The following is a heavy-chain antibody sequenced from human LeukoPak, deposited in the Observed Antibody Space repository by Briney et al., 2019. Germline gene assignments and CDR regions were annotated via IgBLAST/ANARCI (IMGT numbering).Heavy chain of an antibody. V-gene: IGHV1-46*01. J-gene: IGHJ6*03. Sequence: ASVKVSCKASGYTFTSYYMHWVRQAPGQGLEWMGIINPSGGSTNYAQKFQGRVTMTRDTSTNTVYMELSSLRSEDTAVYYCARGPSITMVRGGQWYYYMDVWGKGSTVTISS. D-gene: IGHD3-10*01. CDR2: INPSGGST. CDR3: ARGPSITMVRGGQWYYYMDV. CDR1: GYTFTSYY.